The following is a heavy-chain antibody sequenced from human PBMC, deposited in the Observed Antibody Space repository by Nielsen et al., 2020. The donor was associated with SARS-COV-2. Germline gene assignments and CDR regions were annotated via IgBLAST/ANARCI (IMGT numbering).Heavy chain of an antibody. CDR2: ISYDGSNK. CDR3: ARDSRNNGGFDY. V-gene: IGHV3-30*03. CDR1: GFDFSDFG. Sequence: GESLKISCAVSGFDFSDFGIHWVRQAPGKGLEWVAVISYDGSNKYYADSVKGRFTISRDNSKNTLYLQMNSLRAEDTAVYYCARDSRNNGGFDYWGQGTLVTVSS. J-gene: IGHJ4*02. D-gene: IGHD1/OR15-1a*01.